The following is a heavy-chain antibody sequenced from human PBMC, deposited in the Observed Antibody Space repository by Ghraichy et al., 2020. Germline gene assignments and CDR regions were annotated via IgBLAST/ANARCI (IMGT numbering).Heavy chain of an antibody. CDR3: ARGDAFDI. CDR1: GGSISSGGYS. J-gene: IGHJ3*02. V-gene: IGHV4-30-2*01. CDR2: IYHSGST. Sequence: SQTRSLTCAVSGGSISSGGYSWSWIRQPPGKGLEWIGYIYHSGSTYYNPSLKSRVTISVDRSKNQFSLKLSSVTAADTAVYYCARGDAFDIWGQGTMVTVSS.